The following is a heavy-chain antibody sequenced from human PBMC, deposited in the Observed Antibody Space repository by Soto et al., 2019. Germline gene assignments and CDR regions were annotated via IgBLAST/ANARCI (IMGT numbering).Heavy chain of an antibody. CDR2: IYPGDSDT. CDR1: GYSFTSFW. V-gene: IGHV5-51*03. D-gene: IGHD6-13*01. CDR3: ARLEYSSSWYLFDY. J-gene: IGHJ4*02. Sequence: GESLKISCKGSGYSFTSFWIGWVRQMAGKGLEWMGIIYPGDSDTRYSPSFQGQVTISADTSISTAYLQWSSLKASDTAMYYCARLEYSSSWYLFDYWGQGTLVTVSS.